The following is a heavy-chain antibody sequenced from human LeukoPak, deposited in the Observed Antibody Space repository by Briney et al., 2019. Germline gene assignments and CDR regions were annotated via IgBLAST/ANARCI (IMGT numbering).Heavy chain of an antibody. D-gene: IGHD3-3*01. CDR2: INPNSGGT. CDR1: GYTFTGYY. CDR3: ARDPRGFWSGYSAPHLDY. V-gene: IGHV1-2*02. J-gene: IGHJ4*02. Sequence: ASVKVSFKVSGYTFTGYYMHGVRQAPGQGLEWMGWINPNSGGTNYAQKFQGRVTMTRDTSISTAYMELSRLRSDDTAVYYCARDPRGFWSGYSAPHLDYWGQGTLATVSS.